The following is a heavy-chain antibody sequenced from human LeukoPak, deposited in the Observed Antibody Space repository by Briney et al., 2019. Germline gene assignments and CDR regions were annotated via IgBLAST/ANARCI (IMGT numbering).Heavy chain of an antibody. D-gene: IGHD2-15*01. J-gene: IGHJ6*02. CDR3: ARDPTPRYCSGGSCYTHYGMDV. Sequence: GGSLRLSCAASGFTFSSYGMHWVRQAPGKGLEWVAVISYNGSNKYYADSVKGRLTISRDNAKNSLYLQMNSLRAEDTAVYYCARDPTPRYCSGGSCYTHYGMDVWGQGTTVTVSS. V-gene: IGHV3-30*03. CDR1: GFTFSSYG. CDR2: ISYNGSNK.